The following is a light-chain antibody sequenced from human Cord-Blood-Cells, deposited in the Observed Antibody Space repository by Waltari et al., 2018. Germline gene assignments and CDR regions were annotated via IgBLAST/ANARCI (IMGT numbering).Light chain of an antibody. CDR2: EGS. CDR1: SSDVGSYNL. Sequence: QSALTQPASVSGSPGQSITTSCTGTSSDVGSYNLVSWYQQHPGKAPKLMIYEGSKRPSVVSNRFSRSKSGNTASLTISGLQAEDEADYYCCSYAGSSTLVFGGGTKLTVL. CDR3: CSYAGSSTLV. J-gene: IGLJ3*02. V-gene: IGLV2-23*01.